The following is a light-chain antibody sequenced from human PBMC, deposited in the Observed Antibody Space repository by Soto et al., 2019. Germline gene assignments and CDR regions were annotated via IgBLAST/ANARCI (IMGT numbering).Light chain of an antibody. CDR2: AAS. Sequence: DIQMTQSPSSLSASVGDRVTITCRASQSISNYLNWYQHKPGKAPRLLVYAASSLQSGVPSRLSGSGSWTDFTLTITSLQPEDFATYYCQQRYGAPPWTFGQGTKVEIK. CDR3: QQRYGAPPWT. V-gene: IGKV1-39*01. CDR1: QSISNY. J-gene: IGKJ1*01.